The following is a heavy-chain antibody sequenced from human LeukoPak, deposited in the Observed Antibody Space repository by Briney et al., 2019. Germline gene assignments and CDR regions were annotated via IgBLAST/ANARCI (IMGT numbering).Heavy chain of an antibody. V-gene: IGHV4-34*01. Sequence: SETLSLTCAVYGGSFSGYYWSWIRQPPGKGLKWIGEINHSGSTNYNPSLKSRVTISVDTSKNQFSLKLSSVTAADTAVYYCASGYSYGFYYYYYMDVWGKGTTVTVSS. CDR1: GGSFSGYY. CDR2: INHSGST. D-gene: IGHD5-18*01. J-gene: IGHJ6*03. CDR3: ASGYSYGFYYYYYMDV.